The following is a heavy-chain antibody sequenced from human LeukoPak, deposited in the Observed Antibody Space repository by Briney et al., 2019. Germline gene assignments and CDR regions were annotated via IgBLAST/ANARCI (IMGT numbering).Heavy chain of an antibody. Sequence: PSETLSLTCAVYGGSFSVYYWSWIRQPPGKGLEWIGEINHSGSTNYNPSLKSRVTISVDTSKNQFSLKLSSVTAADTAVYYCARSPRVGATGRWGQGTLVTVSS. J-gene: IGHJ4*02. D-gene: IGHD1-26*01. V-gene: IGHV4-34*01. CDR2: INHSGST. CDR3: ARSPRVGATGR. CDR1: GGSFSVYY.